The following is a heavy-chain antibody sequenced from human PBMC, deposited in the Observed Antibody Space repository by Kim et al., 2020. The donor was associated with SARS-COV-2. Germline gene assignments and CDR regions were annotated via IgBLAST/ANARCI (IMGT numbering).Heavy chain of an antibody. D-gene: IGHD4-17*01. CDR3: ARDMGFMTTVTTGGYHDYYYYYGMDV. J-gene: IGHJ6*02. CDR2: IYSGGST. V-gene: IGHV3-66*01. CDR1: GFTVSSNY. Sequence: GGSLRLSCAASGFTVSSNYMSWVRQAPGKGLEWVSVIYSGGSTYYADSVKGRFTISRDNSKNTLYLQMNSLRAEDTAVYYCARDMGFMTTVTTGGYHDYYYYYGMDVWGQGTTVTVSS.